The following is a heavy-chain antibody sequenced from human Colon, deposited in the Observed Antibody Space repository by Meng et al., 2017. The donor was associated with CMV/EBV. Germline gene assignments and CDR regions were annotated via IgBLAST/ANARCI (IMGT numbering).Heavy chain of an antibody. Sequence: SETLSLTCTVSGGFVSSYYWSWIRQSPGKGLEWIGYVFFSGSTNYNPSLKSRVAISVDTPKNQFPLRLTSVTAADTAVYYCAAQTKGYCSGTGCPLDHWGQGTLVTVSS. CDR2: VFFSGST. D-gene: IGHD2-2*01. CDR3: AAQTKGYCSGTGCPLDH. CDR1: GGFVSSYY. V-gene: IGHV4-59*02. J-gene: IGHJ4*02.